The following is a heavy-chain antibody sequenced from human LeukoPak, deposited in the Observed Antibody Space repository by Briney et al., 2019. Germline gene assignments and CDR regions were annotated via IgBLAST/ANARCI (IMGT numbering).Heavy chain of an antibody. D-gene: IGHD3-3*01. V-gene: IGHV3-21*01. J-gene: IGHJ6*04. CDR3: VRESAFWSGQGIGRPLDV. CDR2: ISYTGTYI. Sequence: GGSLRLSCAASAFSLNAYNMNWVRQAPGKGLEWVSSISYTGTYIYYADSVKGRFTISRDNAQNSLYLQMNSLRDEDTAVYYCVRESAFWSGQGIGRPLDVWGKGTTVTVSS. CDR1: AFSLNAYN.